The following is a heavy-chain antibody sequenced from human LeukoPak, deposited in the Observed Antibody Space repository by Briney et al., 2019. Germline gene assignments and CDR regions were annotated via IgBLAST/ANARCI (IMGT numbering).Heavy chain of an antibody. CDR3: SRGLVYSSGYDHGSDV. D-gene: IGHD6-19*01. Sequence: SETLSLTCTVSGGSIDTYYWTWTRQSAGKGLQWIGRIFSSGITDYNPSLKSRITLSLDTSRNQISLELTSVTAADTAVYYCSRGLVYSSGYDHGSDVWGQGTTVTVSS. CDR1: GGSIDTYY. CDR2: IFSSGIT. V-gene: IGHV4-4*07. J-gene: IGHJ6*02.